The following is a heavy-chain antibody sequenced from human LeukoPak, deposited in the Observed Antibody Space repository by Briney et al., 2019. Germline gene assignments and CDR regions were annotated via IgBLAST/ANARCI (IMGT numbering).Heavy chain of an antibody. CDR2: IYYNGNT. CDR1: DGSINSYY. J-gene: IGHJ6*02. V-gene: IGHV4-59*01. CDR3: ARGRSNYYGMDV. Sequence: PSETLSLTCSVSDGSINSYYWNWIRRPPGKGLEWIGYIYYNGNTNYSPSLKSRITMSVDTSKNLFSLKVSSVTAADTAVYYCARGRSNYYGMDVWGQGTTVTVSS. D-gene: IGHD1-26*01.